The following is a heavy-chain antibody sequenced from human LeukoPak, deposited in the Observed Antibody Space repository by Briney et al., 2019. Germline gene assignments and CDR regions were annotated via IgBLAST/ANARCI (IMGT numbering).Heavy chain of an antibody. V-gene: IGHV3-23*01. Sequence: GGSLRLSCAVAGVTLSNYGMSWVRQAPGKGLEWVAGISGSGGGTNYADSVKGRFTISRDNPRNTLYLQMNSLRAEDTAVYFCAKRGVVIRVILVGFHKEAYYFDSWGQGALVTVSS. CDR2: ISGSGGGT. J-gene: IGHJ4*02. CDR3: AKRGVVIRVILVGFHKEAYYFDS. CDR1: GVTLSNYG. D-gene: IGHD3-22*01.